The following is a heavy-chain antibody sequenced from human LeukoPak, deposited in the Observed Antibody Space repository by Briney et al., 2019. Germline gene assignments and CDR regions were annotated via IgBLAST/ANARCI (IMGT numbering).Heavy chain of an antibody. J-gene: IGHJ4*02. CDR2: ISYDGSNK. D-gene: IGHD3-22*01. V-gene: IGHV3-30-3*01. CDR3: ASEDSSGPTS. Sequence: GGSLRLSCAASGFTFSSYAMHWVRQAPGEGREWVAVISYDGSNKYYADSVKGRFTISRDSSKNTLYLQMNSLRAEDTAVYYCASEDSSGPTSWGQGTLVTVSS. CDR1: GFTFSSYA.